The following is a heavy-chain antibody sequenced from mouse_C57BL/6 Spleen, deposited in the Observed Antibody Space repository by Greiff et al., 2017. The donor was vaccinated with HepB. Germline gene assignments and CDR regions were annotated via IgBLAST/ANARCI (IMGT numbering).Heavy chain of an antibody. Sequence: QVQLQQPGAELVKPGASVKLSCKASGYTFTSYWMHWVKQRPGQGLEWIGMIHPNSGSTNYNEKFKSKATLTLDKSSSTAYMQLSSLTSEDSAVYYCARYYGSRSWYFDVWGTGTTVTVSS. CDR1: GYTFTSYW. V-gene: IGHV1-64*01. J-gene: IGHJ1*03. D-gene: IGHD1-1*01. CDR2: IHPNSGST. CDR3: ARYYGSRSWYFDV.